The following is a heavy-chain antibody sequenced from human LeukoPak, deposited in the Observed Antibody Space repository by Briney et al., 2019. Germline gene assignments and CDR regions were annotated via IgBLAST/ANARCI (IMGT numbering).Heavy chain of an antibody. CDR1: GYSFTNYW. D-gene: IGHD5-18*01. J-gene: IGHJ5*02. Sequence: GESLKISCKGSGYSFTNYWIGLVRQMPGKGPEWMGIIYPGDSDTRYSPSFQGQVTISADKSISTAYLQWSSLKASDTAMYYCARHLRLWQNWCDPWGQGTLVTVSS. V-gene: IGHV5-51*01. CDR2: IYPGDSDT. CDR3: ARHLRLWQNWCDP.